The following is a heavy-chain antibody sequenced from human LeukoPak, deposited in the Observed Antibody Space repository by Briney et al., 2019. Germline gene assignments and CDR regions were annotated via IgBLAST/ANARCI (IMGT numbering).Heavy chain of an antibody. CDR3: TTGSIFGVVTHAEDY. J-gene: IGHJ4*02. V-gene: IGHV3-15*01. Sequence: GGALGLSRAASGFTFNTAWVSWGRQVAGKGLEGVGGIKSKSDGGPSEYTAPGKGRFIISRDDPKNTLYLQMNSLKTEDTAVNYCTTGSIFGVVTHAEDYWGQGTLVTVSS. D-gene: IGHD3-3*01. CDR2: IKSKSDGGPS. CDR1: GFTFNTAW.